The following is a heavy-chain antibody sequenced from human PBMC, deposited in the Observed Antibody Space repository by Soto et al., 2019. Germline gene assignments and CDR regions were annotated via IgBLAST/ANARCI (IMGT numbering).Heavy chain of an antibody. J-gene: IGHJ4*02. V-gene: IGHV1-8*01. D-gene: IGHD3-3*01. Sequence: ASVKVSCKASGYTFTSYDINWVRQATGQGLGWMGWMNPNSGNTGYAQKFQGRVTMTRNTSISTAYMELSSLRSEDTAVYYCARAFHYDFWSGYSSDYWGQGTLVTVSS. CDR2: MNPNSGNT. CDR3: ARAFHYDFWSGYSSDY. CDR1: GYTFTSYD.